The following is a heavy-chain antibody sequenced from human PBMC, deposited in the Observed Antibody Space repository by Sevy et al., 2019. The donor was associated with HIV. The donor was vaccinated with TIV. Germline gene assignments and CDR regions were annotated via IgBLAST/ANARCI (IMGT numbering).Heavy chain of an antibody. D-gene: IGHD3-3*01. CDR1: GFTFSSYA. Sequence: GGSLRLSCAASGFTFSSYAMSWVHQAPGKGLEWVSDISGSGGSTYYADSVKGRFTISRDNSKNTLYLQMNSLRAEDTAVYYCAGIFGDLFDYWGQGTLVTVSS. V-gene: IGHV3-23*01. CDR3: AGIFGDLFDY. CDR2: ISGSGGST. J-gene: IGHJ4*02.